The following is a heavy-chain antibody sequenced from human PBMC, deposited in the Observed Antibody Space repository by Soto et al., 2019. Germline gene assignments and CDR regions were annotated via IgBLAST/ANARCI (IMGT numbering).Heavy chain of an antibody. J-gene: IGHJ4*02. CDR2: INSDGSST. CDR3: ARGDYGGNWGY. D-gene: IGHD4-17*01. V-gene: IGHV3-74*01. CDR1: GFTFSSYW. Sequence: EVQLVESGGGLVQPGGSLRLSCAASGFTFSSYWMHWVRQAPGKGLVWVSRINSDGSSTSYAYSVKGRFTISRDNAKNTLDLQMHSLRAEDTAVYYCARGDYGGNWGYWGQGTLVTVSS.